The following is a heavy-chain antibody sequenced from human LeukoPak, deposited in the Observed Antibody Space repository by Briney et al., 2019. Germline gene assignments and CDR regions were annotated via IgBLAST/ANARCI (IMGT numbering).Heavy chain of an antibody. Sequence: PSETLSLTCAVYGGSFSGYYWSWIRQPPGKGLEWIGEINHSGSTNYNPSLKSRVTILVDTSKNQFSLKLSSVTAADTAVYYCAPETYGDYLPFDYWGRGTLVTVSS. CDR3: APETYGDYLPFDY. J-gene: IGHJ4*02. CDR1: GGSFSGYY. CDR2: INHSGST. V-gene: IGHV4-34*01. D-gene: IGHD4-17*01.